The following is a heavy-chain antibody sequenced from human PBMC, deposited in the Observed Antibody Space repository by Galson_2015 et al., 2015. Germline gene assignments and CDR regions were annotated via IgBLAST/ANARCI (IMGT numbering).Heavy chain of an antibody. V-gene: IGHV3-74*01. CDR1: GFTFSSYW. Sequence: SLRLSCAASGFTFSSYWMYWVRHAPGKGLVWVAHINRVGSSTSYADSVKGRFTISRDNAKNMLYLQMNSLRAEDTAVYYCARDPERGDGYVLDYWGQGTLVTVSS. D-gene: IGHD5-24*01. J-gene: IGHJ4*02. CDR2: INRVGSST. CDR3: ARDPERGDGYVLDY.